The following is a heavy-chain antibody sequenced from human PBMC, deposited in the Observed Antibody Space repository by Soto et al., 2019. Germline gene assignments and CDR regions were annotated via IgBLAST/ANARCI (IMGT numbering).Heavy chain of an antibody. CDR2: IIPIYGTA. CDR1: GGTFSSYA. V-gene: IGHV1-69*13. J-gene: IGHJ4*02. D-gene: IGHD3-16*01. CDR3: AIQDGGVVY. Sequence: SVKVSCKASGGTFSSYAISWVRQAPGQGLEWMGGIIPIYGTANYAQKFQGRVTITADESTSTAYMELSSLKSDDTAVYSCAIQDGGVVYWGQGTLVTVSS.